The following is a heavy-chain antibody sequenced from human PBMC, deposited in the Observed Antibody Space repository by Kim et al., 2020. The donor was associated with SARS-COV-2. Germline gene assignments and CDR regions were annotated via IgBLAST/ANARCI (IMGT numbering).Heavy chain of an antibody. CDR2: INHSGST. D-gene: IGHD5-12*01. V-gene: IGHV4-34*01. CDR1: GGSFSGYY. Sequence: SETLSLTCAVYGGSFSGYYWSWIRQPPGKGLEWIGEINHSGSTNYNPSLKSRVTISVDTSNNQFSLKLSSVTAADTAVYYCSRAPRRGFSGFVFYYYYG. J-gene: IGHJ6*01. CDR3: SRAPRRGFSGFVFYYYYG.